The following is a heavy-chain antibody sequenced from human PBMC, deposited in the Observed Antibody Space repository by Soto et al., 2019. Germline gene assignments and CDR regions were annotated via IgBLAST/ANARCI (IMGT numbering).Heavy chain of an antibody. J-gene: IGHJ4*02. CDR1: GGSISSGGYY. V-gene: IGHV4-31*03. CDR3: ASGMRTSRTSQFDY. Sequence: SETLSLTCTVSGGSISSGGYYWSWIRQHPGKGLEWIGYIYYSGSTYYNPSLKSRVTISVDTSKNQFSLKLSSVTAADTAVYYCASGMRTSRTSQFDYWGQGTLVTVSS. D-gene: IGHD2-2*01. CDR2: IYYSGST.